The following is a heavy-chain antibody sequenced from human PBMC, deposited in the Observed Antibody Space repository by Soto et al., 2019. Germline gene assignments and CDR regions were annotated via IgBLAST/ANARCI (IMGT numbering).Heavy chain of an antibody. D-gene: IGHD6-19*01. V-gene: IGHV4-59*11. CDR1: GGSISGHY. CDR2: IFYSGST. CDR3: ARVGSSGWSPDY. Sequence: SETLSLTCTVSGGSISGHYWIWIRQSPGKGLEWIGYIFYSGSTNYNPPLKSRVTLSVETPKNQFSLRLSSVTAADTALYYCARVGSSGWSPDYWGQGTLVTVS. J-gene: IGHJ4*02.